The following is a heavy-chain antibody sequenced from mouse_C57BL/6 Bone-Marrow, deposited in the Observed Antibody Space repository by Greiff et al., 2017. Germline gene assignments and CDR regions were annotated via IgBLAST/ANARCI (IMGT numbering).Heavy chain of an antibody. J-gene: IGHJ1*03. Sequence: EVHLVESGGGLVQPGGSLSLSCAASGFTFTDYYMSWVRQTPGKALEWLGFIRNKANGYTTEYSAYVKGRFTISRDNSQSILYLQMNALRDEDSATCYFASFTGMYWYFDVWGTGTTVSVSS. CDR1: GFTFTDYY. CDR2: IRNKANGYTT. CDR3: ASFTGMYWYFDV. V-gene: IGHV7-3*01. D-gene: IGHD4-1*01.